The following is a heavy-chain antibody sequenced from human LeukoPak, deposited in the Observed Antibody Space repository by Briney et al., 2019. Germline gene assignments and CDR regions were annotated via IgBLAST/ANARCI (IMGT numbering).Heavy chain of an antibody. CDR1: GFTFSSYS. D-gene: IGHD3-22*01. CDR3: ARTTYYYDSSGYYYPYYFDY. V-gene: IGHV3-21*04. CDR2: ISSSSSYI. J-gene: IGHJ4*02. Sequence: GGSLRLSCAASGFTFSSYSMNWVRQAPGKGLEWVSSISSSSSYIYYADSVKGRFTISRDNAKNSLYLQMNSLKTEDTAVYYCARTTYYYDSSGYYYPYYFDYWGQGTLVTVSS.